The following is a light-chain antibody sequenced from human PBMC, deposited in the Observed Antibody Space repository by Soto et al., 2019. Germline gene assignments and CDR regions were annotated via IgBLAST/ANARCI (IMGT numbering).Light chain of an antibody. CDR1: SSDVGSYNL. J-gene: IGLJ2*01. Sequence: QSVLTQPASVSGSPGQSITISCTGTSSDVGSYNLVSWYQQHPGKAPKLMIYEVSKRPSGVSNRFSGCKSGNTASLTISGLQAEDEADYYCCSYAGSSTVVFGGGTKVTVL. V-gene: IGLV2-23*02. CDR3: CSYAGSSTVV. CDR2: EVS.